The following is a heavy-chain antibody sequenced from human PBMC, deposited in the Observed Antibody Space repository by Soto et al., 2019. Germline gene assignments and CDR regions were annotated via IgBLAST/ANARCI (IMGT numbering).Heavy chain of an antibody. Sequence: ASVKVSCKASGYTFTGYYMHWVRQAPGQGLEWMGWINPNSGGTNYAQKFQGRVTMTRDTSISTAYMELSRLRSDDTAVYYCARSTIAARHYYYYGMDVWGQGTTVTVSS. V-gene: IGHV1-2*02. J-gene: IGHJ6*02. D-gene: IGHD6-6*01. CDR2: INPNSGGT. CDR3: ARSTIAARHYYYYGMDV. CDR1: GYTFTGYY.